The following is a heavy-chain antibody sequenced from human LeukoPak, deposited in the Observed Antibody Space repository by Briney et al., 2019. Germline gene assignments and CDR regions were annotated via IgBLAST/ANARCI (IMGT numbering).Heavy chain of an antibody. J-gene: IGHJ4*02. CDR1: GGSLSSGSYY. Sequence: SETLSLTCTVSGGSLSSGSYYWSWIRQPPGKGVEWIGYIYYSGSTNYNPSIKSRVTISVDTSKNQFSLKLSSVTAADTAVYYCARYDSSGYWADYWGQGTLVTVSS. CDR3: ARYDSSGYWADY. D-gene: IGHD3-22*01. V-gene: IGHV4-61*01. CDR2: IYYSGST.